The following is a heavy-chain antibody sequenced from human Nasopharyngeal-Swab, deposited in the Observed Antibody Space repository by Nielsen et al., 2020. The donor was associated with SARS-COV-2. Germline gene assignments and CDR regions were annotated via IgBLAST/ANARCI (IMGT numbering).Heavy chain of an antibody. D-gene: IGHD1-26*01. Sequence: GGSLRLSCAASGFTFSSYSMNWVRQAPGKGLEWVSSISSSSSYIYYADSVKGRFTISRDNAKNSLYLQMNSLRAEDTAVYYCARDSGSLNYYYMDVWGKGTTVTVSS. CDR1: GFTFSSYS. J-gene: IGHJ6*03. CDR2: ISSSSSYI. V-gene: IGHV3-21*01. CDR3: ARDSGSLNYYYMDV.